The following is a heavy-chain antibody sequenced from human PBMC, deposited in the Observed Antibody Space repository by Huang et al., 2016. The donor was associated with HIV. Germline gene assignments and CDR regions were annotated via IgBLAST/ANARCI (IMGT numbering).Heavy chain of an antibody. V-gene: IGHV1-69*13. J-gene: IGHJ4*02. CDR3: AKSHINYPADS. CDR1: GGTFSNHA. Sequence: QVQLLQSGAEVRKPGSSVTVSCKASGGTFSNHAFSWLRPAPGKGLEWKGGIIPPFNTTTYAQKFQARGTITADESRNTAYIELSSLRSQDTATYYCAKSHINYPADSWGQGTLVIVSS. D-gene: IGHD3-10*01. CDR2: IIPPFNTT.